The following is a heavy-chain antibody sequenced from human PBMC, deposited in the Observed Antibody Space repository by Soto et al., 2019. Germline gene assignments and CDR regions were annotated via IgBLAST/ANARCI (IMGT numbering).Heavy chain of an antibody. J-gene: IGHJ6*03. V-gene: IGHV3-20*01. Sequence: GGSLRLSCAASGFTFDDYGMSWVRQAPGKGLEWVSGINWNGGSTGYADSVKSRFTISRDNAKKSLYLQMNSLRAEDTALSHCARDGIVVVPAAQSEGYYYYYYMDVWGKGTTVTVSS. CDR2: INWNGGST. CDR3: ARDGIVVVPAAQSEGYYYYYYMDV. CDR1: GFTFDDYG. D-gene: IGHD2-2*01.